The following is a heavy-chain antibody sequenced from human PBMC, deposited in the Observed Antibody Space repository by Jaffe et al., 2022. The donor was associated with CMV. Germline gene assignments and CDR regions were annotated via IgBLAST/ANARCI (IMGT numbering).Heavy chain of an antibody. D-gene: IGHD3-22*01. CDR1: GFTFSSYW. Sequence: EVQMVESGGGLVQPGGSLRLSCAASGFTFSSYWMHWVRQAPGKGLVWVSRINSDGSGTNYADSVKGRFTISRDNAKNTLYLEMNNLRAEDTAVYYCHSGYSKAGFGLDVWGQGTTVTVS. CDR3: HSGYSKAGFGLDV. CDR2: INSDGSGT. V-gene: IGHV3-74*01. J-gene: IGHJ6*02.